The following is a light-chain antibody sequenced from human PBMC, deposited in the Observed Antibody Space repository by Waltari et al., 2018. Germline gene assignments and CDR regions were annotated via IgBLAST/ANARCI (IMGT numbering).Light chain of an antibody. CDR3: QQSKRVPYT. V-gene: IGKV1-39*01. CDR2: AAS. J-gene: IGKJ2*01. CDR1: QTIDTY. Sequence: IHTTLSPSSLPVASGDRLSIACRARQTIDTYLNWFQQKPGEAPKLLIYAASTLQSGVPLRFSGSGSGTDFTLTISGLQYEDFATYYCQQSKRVPYTFGQGTRLEIK.